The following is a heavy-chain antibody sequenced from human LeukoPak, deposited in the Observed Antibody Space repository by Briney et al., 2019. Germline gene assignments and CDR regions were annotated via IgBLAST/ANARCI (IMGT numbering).Heavy chain of an antibody. V-gene: IGHV3-30*18. CDR3: AKDRGTTVTALDV. Sequence: PGGSLRLSCAASGLTFSSYGMHWVRQAPGKGLEWVAVISYDGSNKYYADSVKGRFTISRDNSKNTLYLQMNSLRAGDTAVYYCAKDRGTTVTALDVWGQGTTVTVSS. D-gene: IGHD4-17*01. J-gene: IGHJ6*02. CDR1: GLTFSSYG. CDR2: ISYDGSNK.